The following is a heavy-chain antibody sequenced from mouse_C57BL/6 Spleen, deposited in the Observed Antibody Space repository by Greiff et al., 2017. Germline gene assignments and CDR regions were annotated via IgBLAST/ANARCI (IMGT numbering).Heavy chain of an antibody. CDR2: IWWDDDK. CDR1: GFSLSTFGMG. D-gene: IGHD1-1*01. Sequence: QVTLKESGPGILQPSQTLSLTCSFSGFSLSTFGMGVGWIRQPSGKGLEWLAHIWWDDDKYYNPALKSRLTISKDTSKNQVFLKIANVDTADTATYYCARSPSHYYGSSDYAMDYWGQGTSVTVSS. CDR3: ARSPSHYYGSSDYAMDY. V-gene: IGHV8-8*01. J-gene: IGHJ4*01.